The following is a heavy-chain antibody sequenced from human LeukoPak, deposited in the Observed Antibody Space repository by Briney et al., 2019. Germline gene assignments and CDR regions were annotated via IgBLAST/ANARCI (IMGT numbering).Heavy chain of an antibody. D-gene: IGHD6-19*01. CDR1: GGSISSSSYY. Sequence: KPSETLSLTCTVSGGSISSSSYYWGWIRQPPGKGLEWIGSIYYSGSTNYNPSLKSRVIISVDTSKNQFSLMLNSVTAADAAVYYCARGRVIRQWLVLDYWGQGTLVTVSS. CDR3: ARGRVIRQWLVLDY. CDR2: IYYSGST. J-gene: IGHJ4*02. V-gene: IGHV4-39*07.